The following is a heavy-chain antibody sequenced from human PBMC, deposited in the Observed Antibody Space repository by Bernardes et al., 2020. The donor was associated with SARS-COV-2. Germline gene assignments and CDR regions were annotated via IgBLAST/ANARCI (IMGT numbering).Heavy chain of an antibody. CDR2: INHSGST. CDR1: GWSFSGYS. CDR3: ARSPRLYNRDGMDV. D-gene: IGHD1-20*01. J-gene: IGHJ6*02. Sequence: SESLSLTCAVYGWSFSGYSLSWIRQPPGKGLEWIGEINHSGSTNYNPSLKSRVTISVDTTKNQFSLKLSSVTAADTAVYYWARSPRLYNRDGMDVWGQGTTVTVSS. V-gene: IGHV4-34*01.